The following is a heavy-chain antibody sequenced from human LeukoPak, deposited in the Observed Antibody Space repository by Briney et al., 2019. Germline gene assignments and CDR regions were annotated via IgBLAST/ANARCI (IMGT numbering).Heavy chain of an antibody. Sequence: GGSLRLSCAASGFTFSSYSMNWVRQAPGKGLEWVSYISSSSSTIYYADSVKGRFTISRDNAKNSLYLQMNSLRAEDTAVYYCARWDDILGFDYWGQGTLVTVSS. V-gene: IGHV3-48*01. CDR1: GFTFSSYS. CDR3: ARWDDILGFDY. J-gene: IGHJ4*02. CDR2: ISSSSSTI. D-gene: IGHD3-9*01.